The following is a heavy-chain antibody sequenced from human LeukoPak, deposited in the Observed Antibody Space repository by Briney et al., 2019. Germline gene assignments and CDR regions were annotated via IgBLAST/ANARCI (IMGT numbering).Heavy chain of an antibody. CDR2: ISAYNGNT. CDR1: GYTFTSYD. J-gene: IGHJ4*02. D-gene: IGHD4-17*01. V-gene: IGHV1-18*01. CDR3: ARGGDYGSPPIDFDY. Sequence: ASVKVSCKASGYTFTSYDISWVRQAPGQGLEWMGWISAYNGNTNYAQKLQGRVTMTTDTSTSTAYMELRSLRSDDTAVYYCARGGDYGSPPIDFDYWGQGTLVTVSS.